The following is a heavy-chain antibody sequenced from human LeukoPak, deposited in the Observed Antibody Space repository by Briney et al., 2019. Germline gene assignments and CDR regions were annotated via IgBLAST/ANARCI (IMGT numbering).Heavy chain of an antibody. D-gene: IGHD6-13*01. J-gene: IGHJ4*02. Sequence: GESLKISCKGSGDSFTSYWIGWVRQMPGKGLEWMGIIFPGDSDIRYSPSFQGQVTISADNSISTAYLQWSSLKASDTAIYYCAREAAAGYFGYWGQGTLVTVSS. CDR3: AREAAAGYFGY. V-gene: IGHV5-51*01. CDR2: IFPGDSDI. CDR1: GDSFTSYW.